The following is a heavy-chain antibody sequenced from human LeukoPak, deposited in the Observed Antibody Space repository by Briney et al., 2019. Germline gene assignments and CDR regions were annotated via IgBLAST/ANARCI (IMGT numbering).Heavy chain of an antibody. Sequence: SETLSLTCSVSGVSISSYYWSWIRQPPGKGLDWIGYIYYTVSTNYNPSLKSRVTISLDTSKKEFSLKLSSVTAADTAVYYCARGRDGYKFDYWGQGTLVTVSS. D-gene: IGHD5-24*01. CDR2: IYYTVST. CDR1: GVSISSYY. V-gene: IGHV4-59*01. CDR3: ARGRDGYKFDY. J-gene: IGHJ4*02.